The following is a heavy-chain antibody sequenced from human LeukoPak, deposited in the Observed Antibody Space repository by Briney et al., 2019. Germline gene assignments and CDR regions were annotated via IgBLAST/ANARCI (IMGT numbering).Heavy chain of an antibody. CDR2: IYYSGST. D-gene: IGHD6-13*01. Sequence: SETLSLTCTVSGGSISSSSYYWGWIRQPPGKGLEWIGSIYYSGSTYYNPSLKSRVTISVDTSKNQFSLKLSSVTAADTAVYYCARDKEVAAAGLFDYRGQGTLVTVSS. CDR3: ARDKEVAAAGLFDY. J-gene: IGHJ4*02. CDR1: GGSISSSSYY. V-gene: IGHV4-39*07.